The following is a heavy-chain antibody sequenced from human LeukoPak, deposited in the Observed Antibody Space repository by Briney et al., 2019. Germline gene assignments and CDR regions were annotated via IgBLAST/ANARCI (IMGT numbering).Heavy chain of an antibody. J-gene: IGHJ1*01. V-gene: IGHV3-23*01. CDR1: GFTISTYG. CDR3: ARGANSGWYAEYFQH. CDR2: ISGGTT. D-gene: IGHD6-19*01. Sequence: GGSLRLSCAASGFTISTYGMSWVRQAPGKGLEWVSSISGGTTYYADSVKGRFTISRDNSKNTVSLQMNSLRAEDTAVYYCARGANSGWYAEYFQHWGQGTLVTVSS.